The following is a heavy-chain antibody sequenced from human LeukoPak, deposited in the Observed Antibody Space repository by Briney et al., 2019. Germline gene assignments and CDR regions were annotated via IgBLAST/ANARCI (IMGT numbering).Heavy chain of an antibody. Sequence: GGSLRLSCAASEFTFSSYEMTWVRQAPGKGLEWVSYISSSGSTIYYADSVKGRFTISRDNAKNSLYLQMNSLRAEDTAVYYCARGGSGWDDWFDPWGQGTLVTVSS. V-gene: IGHV3-48*03. CDR3: ARGGSGWDDWFDP. CDR2: ISSSGSTI. CDR1: EFTFSSYE. D-gene: IGHD6-19*01. J-gene: IGHJ5*02.